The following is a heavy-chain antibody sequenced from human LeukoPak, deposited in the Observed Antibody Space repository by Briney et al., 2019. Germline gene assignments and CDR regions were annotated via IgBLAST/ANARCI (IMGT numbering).Heavy chain of an antibody. CDR2: ISSGSSYI. CDR1: GFTFSSYS. D-gene: IGHD4-11*01. V-gene: IGHV3-21*01. CDR3: ARVYSGGNYMDV. J-gene: IGHJ6*03. Sequence: GGSLRLSCAASGFTFSSYSMNWVRQAPGKGLEWVSSISSGSSYIYYADSVKGRFTISRDNAKNSLYLQMNSLRAEDTAVYYCARVYSGGNYMDVWGKGTTVTVSS.